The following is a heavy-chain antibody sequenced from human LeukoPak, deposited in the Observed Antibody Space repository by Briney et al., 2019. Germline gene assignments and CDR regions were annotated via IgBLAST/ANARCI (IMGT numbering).Heavy chain of an antibody. V-gene: IGHV4-39*01. Sequence: PSETLSLTCTVSGGSISSSSYYWGWIRQPPGKGLEWIGSIYYSGSTYYNPSLKSRVTISVDTSKNQFSLKLSSVTAADTAVYYCAGYWDGATSYYFDYWGQGTLVTVSS. J-gene: IGHJ4*02. CDR1: GGSISSSSYY. D-gene: IGHD5-12*01. CDR2: IYYSGST. CDR3: AGYWDGATSYYFDY.